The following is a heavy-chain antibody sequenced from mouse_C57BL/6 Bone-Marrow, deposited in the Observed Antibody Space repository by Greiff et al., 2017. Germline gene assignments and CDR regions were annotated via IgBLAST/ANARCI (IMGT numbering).Heavy chain of an antibody. J-gene: IGHJ4*01. D-gene: IGHD2-14*01. CDR2: IDPSDSYT. CDR3: ARLGTSMDY. CDR1: GYTFTSYW. Sequence: QVHVKQPGAELVRPGTSVKLSCKASGYTFTSYWMHWVKQRPGQGLEWIGVIDPSDSYTNYNQKFKGKATLTVDTSSGTAYMQLSSLTSEDSAVYYCARLGTSMDYWGQGTSVTVSS. V-gene: IGHV1-59*01.